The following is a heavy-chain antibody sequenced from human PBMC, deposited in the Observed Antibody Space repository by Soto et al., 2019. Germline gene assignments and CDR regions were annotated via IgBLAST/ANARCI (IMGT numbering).Heavy chain of an antibody. Sequence: GGSLRLSCAASGFTFSSYDMHWVRQATGKGLEWVSAIGTAGDTYYPGSVKGRFTISRENAKNSLYLQMNSLRAEDTAVYYCARGYGPNFDYYDSSVVDYWGQGTLVTVSS. J-gene: IGHJ4*02. CDR3: ARGYGPNFDYYDSSVVDY. CDR1: GFTFSSYD. V-gene: IGHV3-13*01. CDR2: IGTAGDT. D-gene: IGHD3-22*01.